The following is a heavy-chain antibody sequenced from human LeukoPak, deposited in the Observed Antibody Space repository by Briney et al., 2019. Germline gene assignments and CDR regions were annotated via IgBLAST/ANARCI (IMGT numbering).Heavy chain of an antibody. D-gene: IGHD2-2*01. V-gene: IGHV3-9*01. CDR2: ISWNSGSI. J-gene: IGHJ5*02. CDR1: GFPFSSYG. Sequence: PGGSLRLSCTTSGFPFSSYGMHWVRQAPGKGLEWVSGISWNSGSIGYADSVKGRFTISRDNAKNSLYLQMNSLRAEDTALYYCAKGGCSSTSCRPGRNWFDPWGQGTLVTVSS. CDR3: AKGGCSSTSCRPGRNWFDP.